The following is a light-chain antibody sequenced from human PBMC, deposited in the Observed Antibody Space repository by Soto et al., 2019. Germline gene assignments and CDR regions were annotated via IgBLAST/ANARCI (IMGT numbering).Light chain of an antibody. CDR3: QQYDRWPPVT. Sequence: EIGMTQSPASLSVSPGERATLACRATQSITTYLAWYQQKPGQTPRLLIYGASTRATGVPARFSGSGSGTEFTLTISSLPSDDSAVYYCQQYDRWPPVTFGQGTRVEIK. CDR2: GAS. J-gene: IGKJ5*01. CDR1: QSITTY. V-gene: IGKV3-15*01.